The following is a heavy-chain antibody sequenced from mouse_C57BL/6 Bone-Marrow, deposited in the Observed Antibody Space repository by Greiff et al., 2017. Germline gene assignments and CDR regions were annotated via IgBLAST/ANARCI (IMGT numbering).Heavy chain of an antibody. V-gene: IGHV1-82*01. CDR1: GYAFSSSW. CDR2: IYPGDGDT. J-gene: IGHJ4*01. CDR3: ARYYYSNYNYAMDY. D-gene: IGHD2-5*01. Sequence: QVQLQQSGPELVKPGASVKISCKASGYAFSSSWMNWVKQRPGKGLEWIGRIYPGDGDTNYNGKFKGKATLTADKSSSPAYMQLSSLTSEDSAVYFCARYYYSNYNYAMDYWGQGTSVTVSS.